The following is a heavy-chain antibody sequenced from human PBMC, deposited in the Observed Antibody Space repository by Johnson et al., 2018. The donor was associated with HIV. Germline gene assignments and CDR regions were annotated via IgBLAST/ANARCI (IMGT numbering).Heavy chain of an antibody. CDR3: AKSSRVATTFDAFDF. J-gene: IGHJ3*01. D-gene: IGHD2-15*01. CDR2: IKQDGSEK. CDR1: GFTFSSYW. Sequence: VQLVESGGGVVRPGGSLRLSCATSGFTFSSYWMSWVRQAPGQGLELVANIKQDGSEKYYVDYVKGRVNISRDNCKNTLYLQMNSLRAEDTAVYYCAKSSRVATTFDAFDFWGQGTMVTVSS. V-gene: IGHV3-7*03.